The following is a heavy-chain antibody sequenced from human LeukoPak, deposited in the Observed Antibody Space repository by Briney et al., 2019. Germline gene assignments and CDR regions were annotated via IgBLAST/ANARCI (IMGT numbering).Heavy chain of an antibody. J-gene: IGHJ4*02. Sequence: ASVKVSCKASGYTFTGYYMHWVRQAPGQGLEWMGWINPNSGGTNYAQKFQGRVTMTRDTSTSTVYMELSSLRSEDTAVYYCARDPAIVAHYKYFDYWGQGTLVIVSS. CDR1: GYTFTGYY. V-gene: IGHV1-2*02. D-gene: IGHD5-12*01. CDR3: ARDPAIVAHYKYFDY. CDR2: INPNSGGT.